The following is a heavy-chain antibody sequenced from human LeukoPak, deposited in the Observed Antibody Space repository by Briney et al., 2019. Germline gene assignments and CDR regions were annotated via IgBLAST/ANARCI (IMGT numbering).Heavy chain of an antibody. Sequence: GGSLRLSCAASGFTFSSYGMHWVRQAPGKGLEWVSAISGSGGSTYYADSVKGRFTISRDNSKNTLYLQMNSLRAEDTAVYYCARVGRFGEFYFDYWGQGTLVTVSS. J-gene: IGHJ4*02. D-gene: IGHD3-10*01. CDR1: GFTFSSYG. CDR3: ARVGRFGEFYFDY. CDR2: ISGSGGST. V-gene: IGHV3-23*01.